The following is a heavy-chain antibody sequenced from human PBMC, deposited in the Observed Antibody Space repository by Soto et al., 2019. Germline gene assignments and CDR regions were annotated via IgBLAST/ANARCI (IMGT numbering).Heavy chain of an antibody. J-gene: IGHJ4*02. Sequence: PGGSLRLSCAASGFTFSSYGMHWVRQAPGKGLEWVAVIWFDGSNKFYADSVKGRFTISRDNSKNTVSLQMNSLRDGDSAAYYCATTGAYWGQGTLVTVSS. CDR2: IWFDGSNK. CDR1: GFTFSSYG. CDR3: ATTGAY. V-gene: IGHV3-33*01.